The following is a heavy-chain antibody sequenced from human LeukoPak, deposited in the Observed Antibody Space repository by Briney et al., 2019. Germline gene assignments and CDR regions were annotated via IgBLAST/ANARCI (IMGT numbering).Heavy chain of an antibody. D-gene: IGHD2-2*01. Sequence: GGSLRLSCEASGSGMPFSSYGLHWVRQAPGKGLEWVAIIWYDGSNKYYADSVKGRFTISKDTSKNTLYLQMNSLGAEDTAIYYCVKDRPCGTCMPMDAWGQGTTV. CDR2: IWYDGSNK. CDR3: VKDRPCGTCMPMDA. J-gene: IGHJ6*02. CDR1: GSGMPFSSYG. V-gene: IGHV3-33*06.